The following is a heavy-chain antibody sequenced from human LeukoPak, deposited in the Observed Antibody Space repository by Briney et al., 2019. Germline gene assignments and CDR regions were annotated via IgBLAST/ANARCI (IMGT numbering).Heavy chain of an antibody. J-gene: IGHJ4*02. D-gene: IGHD3-22*01. Sequence: PGGSLRLSCAASGFTFSSYAMSWVRQAPGKGLEWVSAISGSGGSTYYADSVKGRFTISRDNSKNTLYLQMNSLRAEDAAVYYCARGGLYYYDSSGSHFDYWGQGTLVTVSS. CDR2: ISGSGGST. V-gene: IGHV3-23*01. CDR1: GFTFSSYA. CDR3: ARGGLYYYDSSGSHFDY.